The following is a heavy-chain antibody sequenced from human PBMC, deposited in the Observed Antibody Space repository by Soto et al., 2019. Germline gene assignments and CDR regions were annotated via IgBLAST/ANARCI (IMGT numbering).Heavy chain of an antibody. D-gene: IGHD4-17*01. CDR3: ARGEDAHGDFGSMDV. CDR2: IIPFLSAT. CDR1: GGHFDRFA. V-gene: IGHV1-69*01. J-gene: IGHJ6*02. Sequence: QVQLVQSGAEVKKPGSSVKVSCRASGGHFDRFALSWLRQAHGQGLEWMGVIIPFLSATTYAHKFQGRVTITADESASTLYLELRSLTSDDTAVYYCARGEDAHGDFGSMDVWGQGTSVTVSS.